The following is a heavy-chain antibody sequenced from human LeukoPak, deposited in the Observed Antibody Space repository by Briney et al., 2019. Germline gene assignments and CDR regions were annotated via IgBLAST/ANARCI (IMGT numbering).Heavy chain of an antibody. J-gene: IGHJ4*02. CDR1: GFAFSSYS. Sequence: GGSLRLSRAASGFAFSSYSMSWVRQAPGKGLEWVGRIKSKTDGGTTDYAAPVKGRFTISRDGSKNTLYLQMNSLKTEDTAVYYCTTRPLTVVINDYWGQGTLVTVSS. CDR3: TTRPLTVVINDY. D-gene: IGHD3-22*01. CDR2: IKSKTDGGTT. V-gene: IGHV3-15*01.